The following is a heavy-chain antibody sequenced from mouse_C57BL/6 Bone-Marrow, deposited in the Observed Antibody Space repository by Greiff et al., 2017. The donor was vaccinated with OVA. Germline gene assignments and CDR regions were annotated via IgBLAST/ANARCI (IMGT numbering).Heavy chain of an antibody. CDR3: VYYGNYAAY. D-gene: IGHD2-1*01. J-gene: IGHJ3*01. Sequence: VQLQQSGAELARPGASVKLSCKASGYTFTSYGISWVKQRTGQGLEWIGEIYPRSGNTYYTEKFKGKATLTADKSSSTAYMELRSLTSEDSAVYFCVYYGNYAAYWGQGTLVTVSA. CDR2: IYPRSGNT. CDR1: GYTFTSYG. V-gene: IGHV1-81*01.